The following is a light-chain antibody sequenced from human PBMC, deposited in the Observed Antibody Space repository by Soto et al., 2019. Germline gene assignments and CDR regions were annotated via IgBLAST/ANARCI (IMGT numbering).Light chain of an antibody. CDR3: QQYNSYSQIT. CDR2: DAY. CDR1: QSISSW. J-gene: IGKJ4*01. V-gene: IGKV1-5*01. Sequence: DIQRTQSHSILSASVGDRVPITCRASQSISSWLAWYQQKPGKAPKLMIYDAYSLESGFPSRFSGSGSGTEFTLTISSLQTDDLATYYGQQYNSYSQITFGGGTKVEIK.